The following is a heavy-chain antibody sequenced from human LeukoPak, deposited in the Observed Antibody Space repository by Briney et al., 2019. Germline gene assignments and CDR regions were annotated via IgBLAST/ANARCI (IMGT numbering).Heavy chain of an antibody. V-gene: IGHV1-46*01. D-gene: IGHD4-17*01. J-gene: IGHJ4*02. CDR1: GYTFTSYY. CDR2: INPSGGST. CDR3: ARDKTVRRGSLHYFGY. Sequence: GASVKVSCKASGYTFTSYYMHWVRQAPGQGLEWMGIINPSGGSTSYAQKFQGRVTMTRDTSTSTVYMELSSLRSEDTAVYYCARDKTVRRGSLHYFGYWGQGTLVTVSS.